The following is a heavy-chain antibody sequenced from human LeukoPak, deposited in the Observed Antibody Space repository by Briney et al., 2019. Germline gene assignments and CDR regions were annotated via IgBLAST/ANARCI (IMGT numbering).Heavy chain of an antibody. CDR2: IYYSGST. V-gene: IGHV4-59*01. CDR3: ARERVGVGAFDY. J-gene: IGHJ4*02. CDR1: GGSISSYY. D-gene: IGHD1-26*01. Sequence: SETLSLTCTVSGGSISSYYWSWIRQPPGKGLEWIGYIYYSGSTNYNPSLKSRVTISVDTSKNQFSLKLSSVTAADTAVYYCARERVGVGAFDYWGQGTLVTVSS.